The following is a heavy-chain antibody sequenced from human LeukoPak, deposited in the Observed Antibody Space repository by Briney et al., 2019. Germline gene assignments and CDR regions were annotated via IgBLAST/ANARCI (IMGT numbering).Heavy chain of an antibody. Sequence: ASVKVSCKASGYTFTGYYLHWVRQARGQGLEWRGWISAYNGNTNYAQNLQCRVTMTTDTSTSTAYMELRSLRSDDTAVYYCARDRKCSSTSCPYYYYYGMDVWGQGTTVTVSS. V-gene: IGHV1-18*04. CDR1: GYTFTGYY. CDR2: ISAYNGNT. CDR3: ARDRKCSSTSCPYYYYYGMDV. J-gene: IGHJ6*02. D-gene: IGHD2-2*01.